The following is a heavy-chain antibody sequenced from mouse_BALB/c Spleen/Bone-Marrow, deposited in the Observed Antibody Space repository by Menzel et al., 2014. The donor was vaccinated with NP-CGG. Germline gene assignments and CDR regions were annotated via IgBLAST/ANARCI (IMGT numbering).Heavy chain of an antibody. D-gene: IGHD2-1*01. CDR2: IRYSGST. J-gene: IGHJ4*01. CDR1: GYSITSGYS. Sequence: EVQLQQSGPDLVKPSQSLSLTCTVTGYSITSGYSCHWIRQFPGNKLEWMGYIRYSGSTNYNPSLKSRISITRDTSKNHFFLLLNSVTTEDTATYYCARRGDYYGNYADYWGQGTSVTVSS. CDR3: ARRGDYYGNYADY. V-gene: IGHV3-1*02.